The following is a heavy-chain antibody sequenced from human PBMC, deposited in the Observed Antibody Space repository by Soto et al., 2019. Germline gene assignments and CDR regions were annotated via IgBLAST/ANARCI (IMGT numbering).Heavy chain of an antibody. CDR1: GGTFSSYA. V-gene: IGHV1-69*01. CDR3: ARVYGYTSGWSYFDY. CDR2: IIPIFGTA. Sequence: QVQLGQSGAEVKKPGSSVKVSCKASGGTFSSYAISWVRQAPGQGLEWMGGIIPIFGTANDAQKFQGRVTITADESTSTANLELSSLRSEDTAVYYCARVYGYTSGWSYFDYLGQGTLVTVFS. J-gene: IGHJ4*02. D-gene: IGHD6-19*01.